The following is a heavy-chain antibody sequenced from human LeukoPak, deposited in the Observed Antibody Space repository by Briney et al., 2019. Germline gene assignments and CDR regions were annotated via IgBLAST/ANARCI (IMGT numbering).Heavy chain of an antibody. D-gene: IGHD3-3*01. J-gene: IGHJ4*02. V-gene: IGHV3-21*01. CDR3: ARDLSGYYFFDY. CDR1: GFTFSSYS. CDR2: ISSSSSYI. Sequence: PGGSLRLSCAASGFTFSSYSMNWVRQAPGKGLEWVSSISSSSSYIYYADSVKGRFTISRDNAKNSLYLRMNSLRAEDTAVYYCARDLSGYYFFDYWGQGTLVTVSS.